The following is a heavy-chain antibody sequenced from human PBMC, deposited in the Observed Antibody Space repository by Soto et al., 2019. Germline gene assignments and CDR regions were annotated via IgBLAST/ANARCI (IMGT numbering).Heavy chain of an antibody. J-gene: IGHJ4*02. CDR1: GGSISSGGYY. Sequence: SETLSLTCTVSGGSISSGGYYWSWIRQHPGKGLEWIGYIYYSGSTYYNPSLKSRVTISVDTSKNQFSLKLSSVTAADTAVYYCARDSSSSGGLFDYWGQGPRSPSPQ. CDR3: ARDSSSSGGLFDY. V-gene: IGHV4-31*03. D-gene: IGHD6-6*01. CDR2: IYYSGST.